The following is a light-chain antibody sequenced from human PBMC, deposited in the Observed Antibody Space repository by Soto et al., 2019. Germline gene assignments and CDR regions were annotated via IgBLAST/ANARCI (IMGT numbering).Light chain of an antibody. Sequence: PGDRATLSCRASESISSHYIAWYQHKPGQAPRLLIFGASTRATGIPDRFSGSWSGTDFTLTISRLEPEDFAMYYCQNFGDSPFTFGPGTKMDIK. CDR3: QNFGDSPFT. CDR2: GAS. V-gene: IGKV3-20*01. CDR1: ESISSHY. J-gene: IGKJ3*01.